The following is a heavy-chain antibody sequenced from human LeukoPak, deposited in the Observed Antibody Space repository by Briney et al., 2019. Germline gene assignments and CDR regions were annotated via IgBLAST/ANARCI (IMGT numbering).Heavy chain of an antibody. D-gene: IGHD4-17*01. CDR3: ARDLGFYGDYYFDY. J-gene: IGHJ4*02. Sequence: SETLSLTCAVYGGSFSGYYWSWIRQPPGKGLEWIGYIYYSGSTNYNPSLESRVTISVDTSKNQFSLKLSSVTAADTAVYYCARDLGFYGDYYFDYWGQGTLVTVSS. V-gene: IGHV4-59*01. CDR1: GGSFSGYY. CDR2: IYYSGST.